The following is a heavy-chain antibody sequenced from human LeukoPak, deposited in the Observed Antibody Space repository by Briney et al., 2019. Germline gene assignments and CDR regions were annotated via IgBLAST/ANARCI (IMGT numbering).Heavy chain of an antibody. Sequence: PSETLSLTCTVSGGSINSLISYWGWIRQPPGKGLEWIGSIYYSGSTYYNPSLESRVTISVDTSKNQFSLKLSSVTAADTAVYYCARDQVPQTFGAPFFDSWGQGTLVTVSS. CDR3: ARDQVPQTFGAPFFDS. J-gene: IGHJ4*02. CDR2: IYYSGST. V-gene: IGHV4-39*07. CDR1: GGSINSLISY. D-gene: IGHD3-10*01.